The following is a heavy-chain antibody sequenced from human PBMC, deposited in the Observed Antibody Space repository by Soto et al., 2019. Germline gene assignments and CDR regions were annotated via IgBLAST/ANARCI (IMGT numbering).Heavy chain of an antibody. CDR2: ISDYSGNT. Sequence: ASVKVSCKTSGYTFIDYGISWMRQAPGQGLQWMGWISDYSGNTKYARQFQGRLTLTTDRSTNEASMELRSLTSDDTGVYFCARDLLSGSGTHYQHWGQGTQVTSPQ. D-gene: IGHD3-10*01. CDR3: ARDLLSGSGTHYQH. V-gene: IGHV1-18*01. J-gene: IGHJ1*01. CDR1: GYTFIDYG.